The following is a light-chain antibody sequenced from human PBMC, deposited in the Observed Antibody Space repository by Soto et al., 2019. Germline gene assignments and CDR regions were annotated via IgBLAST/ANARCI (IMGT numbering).Light chain of an antibody. Sequence: QSVLTQSPSASASLGASVKLTCTLNGKYNNYAIAWHQQQPGKGPRFLMKINNDGSHTRGDGIPDRFSGSSSGAARYLTISNLQSEDEVDYYCQTWGTGIRVFGGGTKLTVL. CDR2: INNDGSH. J-gene: IGLJ3*02. CDR1: GKYNNYA. CDR3: QTWGTGIRV. V-gene: IGLV4-69*01.